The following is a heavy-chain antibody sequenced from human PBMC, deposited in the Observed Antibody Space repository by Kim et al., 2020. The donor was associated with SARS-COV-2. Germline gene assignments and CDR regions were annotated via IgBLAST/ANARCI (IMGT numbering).Heavy chain of an antibody. CDR2: IYSGGTT. Sequence: GGSLRLSCAVSGFTVSSNYMSWVRQAPGKGLEWVSIIYSGGTTYYADSVKGRFSISRDNSKNTLYLQMNSLRVEDMAVYYCARGGGYSSGLDYWGEGTL. CDR3: ARGGGYSSGLDY. V-gene: IGHV3-66*01. D-gene: IGHD6-19*01. J-gene: IGHJ4*02. CDR1: GFTVSSNY.